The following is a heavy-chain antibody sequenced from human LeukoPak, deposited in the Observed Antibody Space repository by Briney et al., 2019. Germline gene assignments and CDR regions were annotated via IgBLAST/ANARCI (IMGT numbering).Heavy chain of an antibody. J-gene: IGHJ4*02. CDR1: GFTFSSYA. CDR3: AKTSGGSSSGRLDY. Sequence: GGSLRLSCAASGFTFSSYAMSWVRQAPGKGLEWVSAISGSGGSTYYADSVKGRFTISRDNSKNTLYLQMNSLRAEDTAVYYCAKTSGGSSSGRLDYWGQGTLVTVSS. V-gene: IGHV3-23*01. D-gene: IGHD6-6*01. CDR2: ISGSGGST.